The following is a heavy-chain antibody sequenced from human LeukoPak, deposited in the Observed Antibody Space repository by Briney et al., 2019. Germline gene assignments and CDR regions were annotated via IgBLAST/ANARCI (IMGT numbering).Heavy chain of an antibody. V-gene: IGHV1-69*05. CDR2: IIPIFGTA. CDR1: GGTFSSYA. D-gene: IGHD3-22*01. J-gene: IGHJ4*01. Sequence: SVKVSCKASGGTFSSYAISWVRQAPGQGLEWMGGIIPIFGTANYAQKFQGRVTITTDESTSTAYMELSSLRSEDTAVYYCASRGDYYDSSGYYYELLYFDYWG. CDR3: ASRGDYYDSSGYYYELLYFDY.